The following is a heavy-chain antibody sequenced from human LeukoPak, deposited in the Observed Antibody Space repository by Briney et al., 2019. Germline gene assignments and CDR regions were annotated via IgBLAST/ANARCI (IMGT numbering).Heavy chain of an antibody. CDR1: GFTVSSTY. Sequence: GGSLRLSCAASGFTVSSTYMSWVRQAPGKGLEWVSLIYTGGNTYYADSVRGRFTLSRDNSKNTVYLQMNSLRVEDTAMYYCATISDLLFYFDSWGQGTLVTVSS. V-gene: IGHV3-66*01. J-gene: IGHJ4*02. CDR2: IYTGGNT. CDR3: ATISDLLFYFDS.